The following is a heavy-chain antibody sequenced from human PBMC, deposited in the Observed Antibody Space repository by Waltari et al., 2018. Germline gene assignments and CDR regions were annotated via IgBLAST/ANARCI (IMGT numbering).Heavy chain of an antibody. D-gene: IGHD1-1*01. Sequence: QVQLQESGPGLVKPSATLSLTCTVSGGSISSYYWSWIRQPPGKGLEWIGYIYYSGSTNYNPSLKSRVTISVDTSKNQFSLKLSSVTAADTAVYYCARGGTYYFDYWGQGTLVTVSS. CDR2: IYYSGST. CDR1: GGSISSYY. V-gene: IGHV4-59*01. J-gene: IGHJ4*02. CDR3: ARGGTYYFDY.